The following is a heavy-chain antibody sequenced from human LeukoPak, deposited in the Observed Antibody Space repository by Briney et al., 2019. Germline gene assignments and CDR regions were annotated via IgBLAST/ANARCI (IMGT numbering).Heavy chain of an antibody. V-gene: IGHV3-72*01. CDR2: IRNKANSYTT. CDR1: GFTFSDHY. D-gene: IGHD3-22*01. Sequence: GGSLRLSCAASGFTFSDHYMDWVRQAPGKGLEWVGRIRNKANSYTTEYAASVKGRFTISRDDSKNSLYLQMNSLKTEDTAVYYCARVYYDSSGSKIDYWGQGTLVTVSS. J-gene: IGHJ4*02. CDR3: ARVYYDSSGSKIDY.